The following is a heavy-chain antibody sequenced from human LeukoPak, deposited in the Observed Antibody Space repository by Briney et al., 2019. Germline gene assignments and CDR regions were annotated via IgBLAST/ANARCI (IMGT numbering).Heavy chain of an antibody. CDR2: ISYDGSNK. D-gene: IGHD2-2*01. Sequence: PGRSLRLSCAASGFTFSSYGMHWGRQAPGKGLEWVAVISYDGSNKYYADSVKGRFTISRDNSKNTLYLQMNSLRAEDTAVYYCAKDLRIVVVPAATYGMDVWGKGTTVTVSS. CDR1: GFTFSSYG. V-gene: IGHV3-30*18. CDR3: AKDLRIVVVPAATYGMDV. J-gene: IGHJ6*04.